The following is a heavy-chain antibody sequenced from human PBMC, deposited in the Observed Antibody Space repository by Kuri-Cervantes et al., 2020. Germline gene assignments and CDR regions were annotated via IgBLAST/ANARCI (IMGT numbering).Heavy chain of an antibody. D-gene: IGHD5-18*01. Sequence: GGSLRLSCAASGFTFSSYDMHWVRHATGKGLEWVSAIGTAGDTYYPGSVKGRFTISRENAKNSLYLQMNSLRAGDTAVYYCARGGYSYVPTRITYGMDVWGQGTMVTVSS. CDR1: GFTFSSYD. V-gene: IGHV3-13*01. CDR2: IGTAGDT. CDR3: ARGGYSYVPTRITYGMDV. J-gene: IGHJ6*02.